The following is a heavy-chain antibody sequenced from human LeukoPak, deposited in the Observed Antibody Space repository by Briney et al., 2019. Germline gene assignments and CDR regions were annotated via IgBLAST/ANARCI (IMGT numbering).Heavy chain of an antibody. Sequence: GGSLRLSCAASGFTFSSYWMSWVRQAPGRGLEWVANIKQDGSEKYYVDSAKGRFTISRDNAKNSLYLQMNSLRAEDTAVYYCASSYSNYFFDYWGQGTLVTVSS. D-gene: IGHD4-11*01. CDR2: IKQDGSEK. V-gene: IGHV3-7*01. CDR1: GFTFSSYW. CDR3: ASSYSNYFFDY. J-gene: IGHJ4*02.